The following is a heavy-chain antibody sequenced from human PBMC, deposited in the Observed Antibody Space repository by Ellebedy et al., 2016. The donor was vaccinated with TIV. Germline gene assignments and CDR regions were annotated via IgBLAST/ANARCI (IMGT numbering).Heavy chain of an antibody. V-gene: IGHV3-15*01. J-gene: IGHJ4*02. CDR2: IKSKVFGEAI. D-gene: IGHD6-19*01. CDR1: GFDFDDAW. CDR3: IRGSGWYYY. Sequence: GESLKISCAASGFDFDDAWMTWVRQAPGKGLEWVGLIKSKVFGEAIDYASPVKDRFTISRDDSKDTLFLQMNSLKTEDTAVYYCIRGSGWYYYWGQGTLVTVSS.